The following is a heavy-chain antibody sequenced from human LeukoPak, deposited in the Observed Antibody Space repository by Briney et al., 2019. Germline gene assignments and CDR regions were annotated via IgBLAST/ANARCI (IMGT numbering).Heavy chain of an antibody. CDR3: AKDGGYKNFLYYFDY. D-gene: IGHD5-24*01. CDR1: GFTFSSYG. J-gene: IGHJ4*02. Sequence: AGSLRLSCAASGFTFSSYGMHWVRQAPGKGLEWVAVISYDGSNKYYADSVKGRFTISRDNSKNTLYLQMNSLRAEDTAVYYCAKDGGYKNFLYYFDYWGPGTLVTVSS. V-gene: IGHV3-30*18. CDR2: ISYDGSNK.